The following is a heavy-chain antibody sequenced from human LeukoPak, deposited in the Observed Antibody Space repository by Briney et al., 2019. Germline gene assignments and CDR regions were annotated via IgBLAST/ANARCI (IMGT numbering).Heavy chain of an antibody. V-gene: IGHV3-66*01. CDR2: IYSGGST. CDR1: GFTLSDHF. D-gene: IGHD3-10*01. J-gene: IGHJ6*02. Sequence: GGSLRLSCAVSGFTLSDHFLDWVRQAPGKGLEWVSVIYSGGSTYYADSVKGRFTISRDNSKNTLYLQMNSLRAEDTAVYYCARVGRITMVRGVIRYYYYGMDVWGQGTTVTVSS. CDR3: ARVGRITMVRGVIRYYYYGMDV.